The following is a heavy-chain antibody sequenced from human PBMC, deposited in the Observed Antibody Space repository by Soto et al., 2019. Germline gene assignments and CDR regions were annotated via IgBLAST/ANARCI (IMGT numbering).Heavy chain of an antibody. Sequence: GGSLRLSCAASGFTFSSYAMHWFRQAPGKGLEWVAVISYDGSNKYYADSVKGRFTISRDNSKNTLYPQMNSLRAEDTAVYYCARDRLDVVVPAAILAYWGQGTLVTVSS. D-gene: IGHD2-2*02. CDR1: GFTFSSYA. CDR2: ISYDGSNK. CDR3: ARDRLDVVVPAAILAY. J-gene: IGHJ4*02. V-gene: IGHV3-30-3*01.